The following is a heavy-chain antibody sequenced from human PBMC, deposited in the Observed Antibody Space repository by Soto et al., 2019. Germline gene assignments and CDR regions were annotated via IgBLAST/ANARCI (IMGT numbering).Heavy chain of an antibody. CDR2: IYWNGET. Sequence: QITLKESGPTLVKPTQTLTLTCNFSGFSLSTGGVGVAWVRQPPGKALEWLTLIYWNGETRTSPSLENRLTVTKDASKNQVALTMTNMDPVDTATYYCAPLPPFADYNLGYWGQGIRVTVSS. J-gene: IGHJ4*02. D-gene: IGHD1-20*01. CDR1: GFSLSTGGVG. V-gene: IGHV2-5*01. CDR3: APLPPFADYNLGY.